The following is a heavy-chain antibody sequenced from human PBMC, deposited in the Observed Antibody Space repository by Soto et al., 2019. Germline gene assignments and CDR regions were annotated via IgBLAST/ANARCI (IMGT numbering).Heavy chain of an antibody. J-gene: IGHJ4*02. V-gene: IGHV3-7*03. CDR1: GFTFTTDW. D-gene: IGHD3-10*01. CDR3: VSGGHGSGSYLGSY. CDR2: IRQDGGAQ. Sequence: EVQLVESGGGLAQPGGALRLSCVASGFTFTTDWMSWVRQAPGKGLEWVANIRQDGGAQYYVDSVKGRFTISRDKAKNSVYLQEASLRAEDTAFYYCVSGGHGSGSYLGSYWGQGILVTVSS.